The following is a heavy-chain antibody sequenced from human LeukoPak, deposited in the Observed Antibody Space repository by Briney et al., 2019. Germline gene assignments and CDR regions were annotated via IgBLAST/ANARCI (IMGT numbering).Heavy chain of an antibody. CDR1: EFTFSSYA. D-gene: IGHD3-3*01. V-gene: IGHV3-23*01. CDR3: AKVERYYDFWSGYYTAQGGVDY. Sequence: GGSLRLSCAASEFTFSSYAMSWVRQAPGKGLEWVSAISGSGGSTHYADSVKGRFTISRDNSKNTLYLQMNSLRAEDTAVYYCAKVERYYDFWSGYYTAQGGVDYWGQGTLVTVPS. J-gene: IGHJ4*02. CDR2: ISGSGGST.